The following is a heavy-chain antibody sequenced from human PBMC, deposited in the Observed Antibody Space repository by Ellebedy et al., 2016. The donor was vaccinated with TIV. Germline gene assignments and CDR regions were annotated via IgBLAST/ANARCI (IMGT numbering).Heavy chain of an antibody. CDR3: ARGTSSSPNWFDP. V-gene: IGHV3-7*03. CDR1: GFTFSKYW. J-gene: IGHJ5*02. Sequence: GESLKISCVASGFTFSKYWMTWVRQAPGKGLEWVANIKKDGSEKYYVDSVKGRFTISRDNAKNSLYLQMNSLRAEDTAVYSCARGTSSSPNWFDPWGQGTLVTVSS. D-gene: IGHD2-2*01. CDR2: IKKDGSEK.